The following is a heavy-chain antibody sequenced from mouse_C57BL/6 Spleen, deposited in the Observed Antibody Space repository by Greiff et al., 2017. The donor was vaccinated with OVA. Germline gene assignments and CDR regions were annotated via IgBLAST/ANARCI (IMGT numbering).Heavy chain of an antibody. CDR1: GFTFSDYG. V-gene: IGHV5-17*01. CDR3: ARGILSYAMDY. Sequence: VQLQESGGGLVKPGGSLKLSCAASGFTFSDYGMHWVRQAPEKGLEWVAYISSGSSTIYYAATVKGRFTISRDNAKNTLFLQMTSLRAEDMAMYDCARGILSYAMDYWGQGTSVTVSS. CDR2: ISSGSSTI. J-gene: IGHJ4*01.